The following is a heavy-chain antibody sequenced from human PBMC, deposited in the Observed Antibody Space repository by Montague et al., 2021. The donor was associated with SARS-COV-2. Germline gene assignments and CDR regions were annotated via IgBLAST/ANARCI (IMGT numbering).Heavy chain of an antibody. Sequence: TLSLTCTVSGGPISSSSYYWSWIRQPAGKGLEWIGRIYTSGTTDYSFSLKSRVTISVDTSKNQFSLKLTSVTAADTAVYYCARAHSGSWAHLDSWGQGSLVTVSS. CDR2: IYTSGTT. CDR1: GGPISSSSYY. D-gene: IGHD5-12*01. J-gene: IGHJ4*02. V-gene: IGHV4-61*02. CDR3: ARAHSGSWAHLDS.